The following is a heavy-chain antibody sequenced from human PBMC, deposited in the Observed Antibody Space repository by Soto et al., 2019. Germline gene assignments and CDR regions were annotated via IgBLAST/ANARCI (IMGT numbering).Heavy chain of an antibody. CDR2: IKVGSSRI. CDR1: VFSFSPYN. V-gene: IGHV3-21*01. D-gene: IGHD3-16*01. CDR3: VLSPKMGVRWAF. J-gene: IGHJ2*01. Sequence: PGGSLRLSCIGSVFSFSPYNMNWVRQAPGKGLEWVSSIKVGSSRIYQPDSMKGRFTISRDDARNSVYLQINSLRAEDTALYFCVLSPKMGVRWAFWGRATQFTVAA.